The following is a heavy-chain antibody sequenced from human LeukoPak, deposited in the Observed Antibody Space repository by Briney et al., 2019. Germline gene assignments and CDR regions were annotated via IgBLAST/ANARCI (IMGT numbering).Heavy chain of an antibody. CDR3: AKHLGLCSSTSCFPLDAFDI. V-gene: IGHV3-23*01. D-gene: IGHD2-2*01. CDR1: GFTFSSYA. J-gene: IGHJ3*02. CDR2: IGGSGGST. Sequence: GGSLRLSCAASGFTFSSYAMHWVRQAPGKGLEWVSAIGGSGGSTYYADSVKGRFTISRDNSKNTLYLQRNSLRAEDTAVYYCAKHLGLCSSTSCFPLDAFDIWGQGTMVTVSS.